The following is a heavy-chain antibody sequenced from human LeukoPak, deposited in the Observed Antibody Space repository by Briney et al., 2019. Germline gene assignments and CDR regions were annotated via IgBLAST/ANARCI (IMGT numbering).Heavy chain of an antibody. D-gene: IGHD2-2*01. CDR3: AREDIVVVPAARYAFDI. Sequence: ASETLSLTCTVSGGSISSYYRSWIRQPAGKGLEWIGRIYTSGSTNYNPSLKSRVTMSVDTSKNQFSLKLSSVTAADTAVYYCAREDIVVVPAARYAFDIWGQGTMVTVSS. J-gene: IGHJ3*02. V-gene: IGHV4-4*07. CDR1: GGSISSYY. CDR2: IYTSGST.